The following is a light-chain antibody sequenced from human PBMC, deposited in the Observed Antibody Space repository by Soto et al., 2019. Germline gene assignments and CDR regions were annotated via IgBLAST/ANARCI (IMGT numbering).Light chain of an antibody. CDR3: QQRNNWS. CDR2: DAS. Sequence: IVLTQSPVTLSLSPGDRATLSCRASQSVSSSLAWYQQKSGQVPRLLIYDASKRATGLPARFSGSGSGTDFTLTISGLEPEDFAIYYCQQRNNWSFGQGTRLEIK. V-gene: IGKV3-11*01. CDR1: QSVSSS. J-gene: IGKJ5*01.